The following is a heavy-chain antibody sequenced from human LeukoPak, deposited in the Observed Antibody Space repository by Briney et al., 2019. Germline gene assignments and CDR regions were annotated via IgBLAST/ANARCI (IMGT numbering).Heavy chain of an antibody. CDR1: GYTFSAYD. CDR2: ISAYNGNT. Sequence: ASVKVSCKASGYTFSAYDINWVRQGAGQGLEWMGWISAYNGNTNYAQKLQGRVTMTTDTSTSTAYMELRSLRSDDTAVYYCARDSPDYGSGSYAYWGQGTLVTVSS. J-gene: IGHJ4*02. V-gene: IGHV1-18*01. D-gene: IGHD3-10*01. CDR3: ARDSPDYGSGSYAY.